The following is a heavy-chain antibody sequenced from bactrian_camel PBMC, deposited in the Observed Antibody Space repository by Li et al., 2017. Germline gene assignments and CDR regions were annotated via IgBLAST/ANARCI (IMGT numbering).Heavy chain of an antibody. J-gene: IGHJ4*01. D-gene: IGHD2*01. V-gene: IGHV3S53*01. CDR3: AADRRRHGPPSLRPGDYSV. CDR2: LASDGSS. CDR1: AYTPTSVR. Sequence: HVQLVESGGGLVQAGGSLRLNCAFDAYTPTSVRMAWFRQAPGKEREGVASLASDGSSIYASSLKGRFSISKDNARNWLDLQMDSLEPGDTARYYCAADRRRHGPPSLRPGDYSVWGQGTQVTVS.